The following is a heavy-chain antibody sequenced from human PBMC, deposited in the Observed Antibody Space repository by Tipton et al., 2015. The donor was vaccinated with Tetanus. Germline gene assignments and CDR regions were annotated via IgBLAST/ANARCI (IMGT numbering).Heavy chain of an antibody. Sequence: TLSLTCAVYGGSFSDYYWSWIRQPPGKGLEWIGEINHRRSTTYNPSLKSRVTISVDTSKNQFSLKLSSVTAADTAVYYCAREGLLWFGELRGFDPWGQGTLVTVSS. D-gene: IGHD3-10*01. CDR2: INHRRST. J-gene: IGHJ5*02. CDR3: AREGLLWFGELRGFDP. CDR1: GGSFSDYY. V-gene: IGHV4-34*01.